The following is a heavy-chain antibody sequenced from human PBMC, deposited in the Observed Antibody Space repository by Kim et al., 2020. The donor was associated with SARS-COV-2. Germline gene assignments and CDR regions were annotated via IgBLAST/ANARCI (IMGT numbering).Heavy chain of an antibody. Sequence: GGSLRLSCTASEFIFKNYALTWVRQAPGEGLEWLSSLSGDGVAAYYADSVKGRFTISKDNLKNTLYLQMNSLTAQDTALYYCAKNVESVGSYFDYWGRGT. D-gene: IGHD1-26*01. CDR1: EFIFKNYA. V-gene: IGHV3-23*01. CDR3: AKNVESVGSYFDY. CDR2: LSGDGVAA. J-gene: IGHJ4*02.